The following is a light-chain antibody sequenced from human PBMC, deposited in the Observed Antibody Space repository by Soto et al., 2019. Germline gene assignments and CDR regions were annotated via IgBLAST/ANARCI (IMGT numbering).Light chain of an antibody. CDR3: QPNYKTHPFT. J-gene: IGKJ2*01. CDR1: ETISTD. Sequence: DIQLTQSPSSLSASVGDRDTITCRASETISTDLNWYQQKPGKAPMVLIYAASSLQSGVPSRFNRSGCGTDFTLTNSRPQTEDFAVYDCQPNYKTHPFTFGLETK. CDR2: AAS. V-gene: IGKV1-39*01.